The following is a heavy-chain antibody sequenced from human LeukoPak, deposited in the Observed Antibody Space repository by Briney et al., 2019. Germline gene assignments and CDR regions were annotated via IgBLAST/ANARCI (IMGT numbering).Heavy chain of an antibody. CDR2: INTNTGNP. V-gene: IGHV7-4-1*02. J-gene: IGHJ5*02. Sequence: WASVKVSCKASGYTFTNYAMNWVRQAPGQGLEWMGWINTNTGNPTYAQGFTGRFVFSLDTSASTAYLQISSLKAEDTAVYYCARDPSRFDPWGQGTLVAVSS. CDR1: GYTFTNYA. CDR3: ARDPSRFDP.